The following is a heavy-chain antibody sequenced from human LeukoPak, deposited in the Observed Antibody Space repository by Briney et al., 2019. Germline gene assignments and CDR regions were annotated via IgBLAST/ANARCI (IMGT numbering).Heavy chain of an antibody. D-gene: IGHD3-10*02. CDR3: AELGITMIGGV. CDR2: ISASGTIT. CDR1: GFTFSSYE. Sequence: PGGSLRLSCAASGFTFSSYEMNWVRQAPGKGLEWISYISASGTITHYADSVEGRFTISRDNAKNSLYLQMNSLRAEDTAVYHCAELGITMIGGVWGKGTTVTISS. V-gene: IGHV3-48*03. J-gene: IGHJ6*04.